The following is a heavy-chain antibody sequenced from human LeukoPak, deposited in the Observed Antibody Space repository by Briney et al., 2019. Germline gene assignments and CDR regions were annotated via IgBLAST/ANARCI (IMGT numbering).Heavy chain of an antibody. CDR2: IIGSGDST. V-gene: IGHV3-23*01. Sequence: GGSLRLSCAASGFTFSSYAMSWVRQAPGMGLEWVSVIIGSGDSTYYADSVKGRFTISRDNSKNTLYLQMNSLRAEDTAVYYCAKITAAVAGDFDYWGQGTLVTVSS. CDR3: AKITAAVAGDFDY. D-gene: IGHD6-19*01. CDR1: GFTFSSYA. J-gene: IGHJ4*02.